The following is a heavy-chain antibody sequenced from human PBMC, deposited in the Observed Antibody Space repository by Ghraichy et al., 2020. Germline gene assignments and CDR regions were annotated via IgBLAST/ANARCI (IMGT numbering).Heavy chain of an antibody. CDR3: ARVDMVVAYCGGDCSELRDY. CDR1: GYTFTGYY. V-gene: IGHV1-2*02. CDR2: INPNSGGT. Sequence: ASVKVSCKASGYTFTGYYMHWVRQAPGQGLEWMGWINPNSGGTNYAQKFQGRVTMTRDTSISTAYMELSRLRSDDTAVYYCARVDMVVAYCGGDCSELRDYWGQGTLVTVSS. D-gene: IGHD2-21*02. J-gene: IGHJ4*02.